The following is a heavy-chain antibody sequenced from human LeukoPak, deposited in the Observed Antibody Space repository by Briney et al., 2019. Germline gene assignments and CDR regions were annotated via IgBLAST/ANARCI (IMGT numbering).Heavy chain of an antibody. Sequence: GGSLRLSCAASGFTFSSYWMSWVRQAPGKGLEWVANIKQDGSEKYYVDSVKGRFTISRDNSKNTLYLQMNSLRAEDTAVYYCAKDQSGSYSFDYWGQGTLVTVSS. CDR2: IKQDGSEK. V-gene: IGHV3-7*01. D-gene: IGHD1-26*01. CDR1: GFTFSSYW. J-gene: IGHJ4*02. CDR3: AKDQSGSYSFDY.